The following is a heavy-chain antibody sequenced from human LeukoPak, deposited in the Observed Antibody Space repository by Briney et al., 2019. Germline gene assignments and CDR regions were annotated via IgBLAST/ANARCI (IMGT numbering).Heavy chain of an antibody. Sequence: ASVKVSCEASGYTFTSYAMHWVRQAPGQRLEWMGWINAGNGNTKYSQKFQGRVTITRDTSASTAYMELSSLRSEDTAVYYCARTGYYDSSGYSPFDYWGQGTLVTVSS. CDR3: ARTGYYDSSGYSPFDY. CDR2: INAGNGNT. CDR1: GYTFTSYA. V-gene: IGHV1-3*01. D-gene: IGHD3-22*01. J-gene: IGHJ4*02.